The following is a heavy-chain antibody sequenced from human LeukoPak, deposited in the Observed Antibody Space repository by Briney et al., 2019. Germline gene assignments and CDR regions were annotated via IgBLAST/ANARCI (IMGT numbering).Heavy chain of an antibody. CDR3: VRKFATGD. V-gene: IGHV3-74*01. Sequence: GGSLRLSCAASGFSFSSHLMHWVRQAQGTGLVWVSSVKSDGTATNYADSVKGRFTISRDNAKNTLYLQMNSLRVEDTAVYYCVRKFATGDWGQGTLVTVSS. D-gene: IGHD1-14*01. J-gene: IGHJ4*02. CDR1: GFSFSSHL. CDR2: VKSDGTAT.